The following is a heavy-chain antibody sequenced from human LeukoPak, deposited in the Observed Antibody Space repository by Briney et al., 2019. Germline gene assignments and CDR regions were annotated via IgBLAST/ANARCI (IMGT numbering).Heavy chain of an antibody. CDR2: ISGSGDST. CDR3: AKDGRISWFRLFDY. V-gene: IGHV3-23*01. CDR1: GFTFNSYA. J-gene: IGHJ4*02. Sequence: PGGSLRLSCAASGFTFNSYAMSWVRQAPGKGLEWVSAISGSGDSTYYADSVKGRFTISRDNSKNTLYLQMNSLRAEDTAVYYCAKDGRISWFRLFDYWGQGTLVTVSS. D-gene: IGHD2-15*01.